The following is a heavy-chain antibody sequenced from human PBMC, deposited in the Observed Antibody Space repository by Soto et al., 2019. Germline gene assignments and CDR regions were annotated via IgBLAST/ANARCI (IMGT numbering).Heavy chain of an antibody. J-gene: IGHJ5*02. Sequence: QVQLQESGPRLVKPSQTLSLSCAVPGGSIISASYSWNWIRQSPGRGLEWIGHIYSSGSTYYNPYIKSRVSISIDTSNNQFSLKMTYVTATDTAVYFCAREDEARIERWFDAWGQGILVTVSS. CDR3: AREDEARIERWFDA. D-gene: IGHD6-6*01. CDR1: GGSIISASYS. V-gene: IGHV4-31*11. CDR2: IYSSGST.